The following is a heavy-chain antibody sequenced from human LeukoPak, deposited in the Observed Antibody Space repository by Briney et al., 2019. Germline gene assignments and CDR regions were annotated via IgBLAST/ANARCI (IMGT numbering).Heavy chain of an antibody. CDR3: ARVGSGGAWFDF. CDR2: VYATATT. D-gene: IGHD6-19*01. V-gene: IGHV4-59*01. Sequence: SETLSLTCTVSSGSLTGYYWCWIRQPPGKGMEWIAYVYATATTNYNPSLKTRATISMDTSKDQLSLTLTSVTAADTAVYYCARVGSGGAWFDFWGQGTLVSVSS. J-gene: IGHJ4*02. CDR1: SGSLTGYY.